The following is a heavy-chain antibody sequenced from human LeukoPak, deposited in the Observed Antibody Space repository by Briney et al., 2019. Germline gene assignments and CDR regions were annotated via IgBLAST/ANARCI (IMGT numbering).Heavy chain of an antibody. Sequence: SETLSLTCTVSGGSISSYYWSWIRQPAGKGLEWIGRIYTSGSTNYNPSLKSRVTMSVDTSKNQFSLKLSSVTAADTAVYYCARGEVGATWRLSSWFDPWGQGTLVTVSS. D-gene: IGHD1-26*01. J-gene: IGHJ5*02. CDR1: GGSISSYY. CDR2: IYTSGST. V-gene: IGHV4-4*07. CDR3: ARGEVGATWRLSSWFDP.